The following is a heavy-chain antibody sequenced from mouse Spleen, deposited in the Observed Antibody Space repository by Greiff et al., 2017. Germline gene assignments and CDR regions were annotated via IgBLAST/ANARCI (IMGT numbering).Heavy chain of an antibody. V-gene: IGHV2-2*02. CDR3: ATDYGSRGVFAY. J-gene: IGHJ3*01. D-gene: IGHD1-1*01. CDR1: GFSLTSYG. Sequence: QVQLKESGPGLVQPSQSLSITCTVSGFSLTSYGVHWVRQSPGKGLEWLGVIWSGGSTDYNAAFISRLSISKDNSKSQVFFKMNSLQANDTAIYDCATDYGSRGVFAYWGQGTLVTVSA. CDR2: IWSGGST.